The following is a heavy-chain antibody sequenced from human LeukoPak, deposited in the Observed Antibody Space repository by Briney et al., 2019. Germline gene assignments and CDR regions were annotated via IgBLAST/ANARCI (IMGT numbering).Heavy chain of an antibody. CDR3: ARRGDSGHEFGYDY. J-gene: IGHJ4*02. CDR2: INTGNGDT. D-gene: IGHD5-12*01. CDR1: GYTFTTYA. V-gene: IGHV1-3*04. Sequence: ASVKVSCKPSGYTFTTYALHWVRQAPGQRLEWMGWINTGNGDTRYSQQFQGRVTITRDTSASTAYMELSSLRSEDTAVYFCARRGDSGHEFGYDYWGQGTLVTVSS.